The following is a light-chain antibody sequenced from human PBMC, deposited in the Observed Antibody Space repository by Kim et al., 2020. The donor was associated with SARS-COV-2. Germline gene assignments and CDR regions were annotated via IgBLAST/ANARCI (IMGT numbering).Light chain of an antibody. CDR2: DVS. Sequence: GQSITISCTGTSSDVGGYNYVSWYQQYPGKAPILMIYDVSNRPSGVSNRFSGSKSGNTASLTISGLQAEDDADYYCSSYTRSSTRVFGGGTQLTVL. CDR3: SSYTRSSTRV. J-gene: IGLJ3*02. V-gene: IGLV2-14*03. CDR1: SSDVGGYNY.